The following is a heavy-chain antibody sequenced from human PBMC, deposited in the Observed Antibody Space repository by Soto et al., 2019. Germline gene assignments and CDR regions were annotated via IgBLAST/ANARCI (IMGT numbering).Heavy chain of an antibody. CDR3: ARDRYDYSFDY. V-gene: IGHV3-48*01. CDR1: GFTVSGFA. J-gene: IGHJ4*02. Sequence: GGSLRLCCAACGFTVSGFAMNWVRQAPGKGLEWVSYIGSTSPTRYYADSVKGRFTISRDNAKNSLYLQMNSLRADDAAVYYCARDRYDYSFDYWGQGTLVTVSS. CDR2: IGSTSPTR. D-gene: IGHD3-16*01.